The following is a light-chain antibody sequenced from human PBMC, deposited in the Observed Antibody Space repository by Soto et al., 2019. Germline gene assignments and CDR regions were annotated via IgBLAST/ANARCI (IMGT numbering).Light chain of an antibody. Sequence: QSVLTQPPSVSGSPGQRVTISCTGSSSNIGAGYDVHWYQQLPGTAPKLLIYGNSNRPSGVPDRFSGSKSGTSASLAITGVQDEEEDDYYYQSYDSSMSGYVFGTGTKVTVL. CDR1: SSNIGAGYD. CDR2: GNS. CDR3: QSYDSSMSGYV. V-gene: IGLV1-40*01. J-gene: IGLJ1*01.